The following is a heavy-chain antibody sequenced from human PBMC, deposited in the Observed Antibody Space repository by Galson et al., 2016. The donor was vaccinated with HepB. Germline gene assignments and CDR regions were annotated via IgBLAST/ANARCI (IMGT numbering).Heavy chain of an antibody. V-gene: IGHV3-30*03. CDR1: GFTFSGYG. Sequence: SLRLSCAASGFTFSGYGMHWVRQAPGKGLEWVAADSMDGRRKFYADSVKGRFTISRDNFNNILFLQMSSLTEDDTAVYYCARRHEYCPPVGCSVDYWGQGTLVSVSS. D-gene: IGHD2/OR15-2a*01. CDR2: DSMDGRRK. J-gene: IGHJ4*02. CDR3: ARRHEYCPPVGCSVDY.